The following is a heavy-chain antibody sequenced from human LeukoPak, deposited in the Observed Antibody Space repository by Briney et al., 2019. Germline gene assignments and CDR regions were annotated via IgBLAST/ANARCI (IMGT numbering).Heavy chain of an antibody. CDR1: GGSFSGYY. D-gene: IGHD6-6*01. Sequence: SKTLSLTCAVYGGSFSGYYWSWIRQPPGKGLESIGEINHSGSTNCNPSLKSRVTISVDTSKDQFSLKLSSVTAADTAVYYCARGIRRYEYSSSWKPKTSVYYFDYWGQGTLGTVSS. CDR3: ARGIRRYEYSSSWKPKTSVYYFDY. CDR2: INHSGST. V-gene: IGHV4-34*01. J-gene: IGHJ4*02.